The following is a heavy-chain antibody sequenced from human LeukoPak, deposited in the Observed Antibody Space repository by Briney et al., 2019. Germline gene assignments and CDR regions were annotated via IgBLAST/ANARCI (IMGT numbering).Heavy chain of an antibody. J-gene: IGHJ3*02. CDR3: AKCRVGGGSCYADAFDI. V-gene: IGHV1-2*02. CDR2: INPNSGGT. D-gene: IGHD2-15*01. CDR1: GYTFTGYY. Sequence: ASVKVSCKASGYTFTGYYMHWVRQAPGQGLEWMGWINPNSGGTNYAQKLQGRVTMTTDTSTSTAYMELRSLRSDDTAVYYCAKCRVGGGSCYADAFDIWGQGTMVTVPS.